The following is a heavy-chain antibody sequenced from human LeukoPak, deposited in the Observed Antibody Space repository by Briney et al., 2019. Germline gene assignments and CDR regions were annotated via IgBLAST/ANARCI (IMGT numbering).Heavy chain of an antibody. V-gene: IGHV4-59*08. J-gene: IGHJ3*02. D-gene: IGHD2-15*01. CDR1: GGSISSYY. Sequence: SETLSLTCTASGGSISSYYWSWIRQPPGKGLEWIGYIYYSGSTNYNPSLKSRVTISVDTSKNQFSLKLSSVTAADTAVYYCARLRGYFNRPNAFDIWGQGTMVTVSS. CDR2: IYYSGST. CDR3: ARLRGYFNRPNAFDI.